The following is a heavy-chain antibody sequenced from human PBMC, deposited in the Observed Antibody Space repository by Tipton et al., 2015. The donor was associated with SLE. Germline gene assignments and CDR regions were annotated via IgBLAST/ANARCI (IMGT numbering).Heavy chain of an antibody. CDR1: GGSLRSGSYH. V-gene: IGHV4-61*02. CDR2: IHASGST. D-gene: IGHD1-14*01. CDR3: ARDGLGSFYMDV. Sequence: TLSLTCTVSGGSLRSGSYHWSWIRQPAGKGLEWIGRIHASGSTHYNPSLKSRVSISVDTSKNQLSLNLSSVTAADTAVYYCARDGLGSFYMDVWGKGTTGTVAS. J-gene: IGHJ6*03.